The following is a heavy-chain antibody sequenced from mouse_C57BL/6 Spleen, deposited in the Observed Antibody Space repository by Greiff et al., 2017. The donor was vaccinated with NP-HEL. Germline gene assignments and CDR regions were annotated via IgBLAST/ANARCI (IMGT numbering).Heavy chain of an antibody. J-gene: IGHJ1*03. V-gene: IGHV5-6*01. CDR2: ISSGGSYT. CDR3: ARHKSYGSSYVLWYFDV. Sequence: EVKLVESGGDLVKPGGSLKLSCAASGFTFSSYGMSWVRQTPDKRLEWVATISSGGSYTYYPDSVEGRLTISRDNAKKTLYLQMSSLKSEDTAMYYCARHKSYGSSYVLWYFDVWGTGTTVTVSS. D-gene: IGHD1-1*01. CDR1: GFTFSSYG.